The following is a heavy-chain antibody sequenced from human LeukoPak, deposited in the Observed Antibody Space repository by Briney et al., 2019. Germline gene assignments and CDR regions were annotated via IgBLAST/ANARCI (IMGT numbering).Heavy chain of an antibody. CDR3: ARHIPRGNNYFDY. D-gene: IGHD3-16*01. J-gene: IGHJ4*02. CDR2: ISSSGSTI. CDR1: GFTFSDYY. Sequence: GGSLRLSCAASGFTFSDYYMSWIRQAPGKGLEWVSYISSSGSTIYYADSVKGRFTISRDNAKNSLYLQMNSLRAEDTAVYYCARHIPRGNNYFDYWGQGTLVTVSS. V-gene: IGHV3-11*01.